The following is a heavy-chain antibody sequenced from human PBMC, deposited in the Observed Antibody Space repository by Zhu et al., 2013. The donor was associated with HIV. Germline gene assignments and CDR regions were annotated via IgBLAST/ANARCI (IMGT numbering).Heavy chain of an antibody. CDR3: AADVVAYSTDAFDI. D-gene: IGHD2-21*01. Sequence: QLVQSGPEVKKPGTSVKVSCKASGFTFTSSAVQWVRQARGQRLEWIGWIVVGSGNTNYAQKFQERVTITRDMSTSTAYMELSSLRSEDTAVYYCAADVVAYSTDAFDIWGQGTTVTVSS. CDR1: GFTFTSSA. CDR2: IVVGSGNT. V-gene: IGHV1-58*01. J-gene: IGHJ3*02.